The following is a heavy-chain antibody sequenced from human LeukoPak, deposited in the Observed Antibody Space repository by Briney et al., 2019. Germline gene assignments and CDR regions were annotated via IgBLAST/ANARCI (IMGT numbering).Heavy chain of an antibody. CDR1: GFTFSSYS. V-gene: IGHV3-21*01. D-gene: IGHD3-9*01. CDR3: ASIWRYFDWLLPMDV. J-gene: IGHJ6*04. CDR2: ISSSSSYI. Sequence: PGGSLRLSCAASGFTFSSYSINWVRQAPGKGLEWVSSISSSSSYIYYADSVKGRFTISRDNAKNALYLKMNSLRAEDTAVSYCASIWRYFDWLLPMDVWGKGTTVTVSS.